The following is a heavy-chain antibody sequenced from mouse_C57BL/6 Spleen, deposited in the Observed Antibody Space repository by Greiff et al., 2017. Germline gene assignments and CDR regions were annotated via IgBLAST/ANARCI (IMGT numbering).Heavy chain of an antibody. D-gene: IGHD1-1*01. CDR3: ARRGSSPLRARDY. Sequence: VQLQQSGAELVKPGASVKLSCKASGYTFTSYWITWVKQRPGQGLEWIGDINPGSGSTNYNEKFKSKDTLTVDTSSSTAYMQLSSLTSVNSAVYYCARRGSSPLRARDYWGQGTSVTVSS. V-gene: IGHV1-55*01. J-gene: IGHJ4*01. CDR2: INPGSGST. CDR1: GYTFTSYW.